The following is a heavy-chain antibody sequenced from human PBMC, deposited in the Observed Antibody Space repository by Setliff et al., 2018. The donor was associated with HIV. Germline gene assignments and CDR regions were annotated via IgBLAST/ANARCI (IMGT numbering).Heavy chain of an antibody. D-gene: IGHD2-21*02. Sequence: SETLSLTCAVYGGSFSGYYWSWIRQPPGKGLEWIGNIYYSGSTYYNPSLKSRVTISVDTSKNQFSLKLSSVTAADTAVYYCAGSIVVVTAAPLTWGQGTLVTVPQ. CDR1: GGSFSGYY. J-gene: IGHJ5*02. CDR2: IYYSGST. CDR3: AGSIVVVTAAPLT. V-gene: IGHV4-34*01.